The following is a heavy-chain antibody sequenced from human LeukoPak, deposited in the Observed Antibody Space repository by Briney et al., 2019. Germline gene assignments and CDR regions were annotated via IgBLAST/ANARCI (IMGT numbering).Heavy chain of an antibody. V-gene: IGHV1-69*05. J-gene: IGHJ4*02. Sequence: ASVKVSCKASGGTFSSYAISWVRQAPGQGLEWMGGIIPIFGTANYAQKLQGRVTMTTDTSTSTAYMELRSLRSDDTAVYYCARIKGIDYGGPWNDYWAREPWSPSPQ. CDR1: GGTFSSYA. D-gene: IGHD4-23*01. CDR3: ARIKGIDYGGPWNDY. CDR2: IIPIFGTA.